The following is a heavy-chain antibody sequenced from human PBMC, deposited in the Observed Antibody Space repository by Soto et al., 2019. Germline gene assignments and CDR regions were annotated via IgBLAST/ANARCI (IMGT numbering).Heavy chain of an antibody. V-gene: IGHV1-18*01. D-gene: IGHD5-12*01. J-gene: IGHJ5*02. CDR1: GYTFFTYD. CDR2: ISTYSGVT. CDR3: ARHHGPTTSENWFDP. Sequence: QVHLVQSGVEVKTPGASVKVSCQASGYTFFTYDISWVRQTPGQELEWMGWISTYSGVTKYAQKFQGRVTMTTETSTTTAYLELRSLRSDDTAVYYCARHHGPTTSENWFDPWGQGTLVTVSS.